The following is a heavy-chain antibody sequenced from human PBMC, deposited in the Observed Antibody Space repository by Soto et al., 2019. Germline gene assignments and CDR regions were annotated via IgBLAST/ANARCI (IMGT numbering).Heavy chain of an antibody. J-gene: IGHJ6*03. Sequence: SVKVSCKASGGTFSSYTISWVRQAPGQGLEWMGRIIPILGIANYAQKFQGRVTITADKSTSTAYMELSSLRSEDTAVYYCARDTQLWSPPDPPTLLYYYMDVWGKGTTVTVSS. CDR2: IIPILGIA. CDR1: GGTFSSYT. D-gene: IGHD5-18*01. CDR3: ARDTQLWSPPDPPTLLYYYMDV. V-gene: IGHV1-69*04.